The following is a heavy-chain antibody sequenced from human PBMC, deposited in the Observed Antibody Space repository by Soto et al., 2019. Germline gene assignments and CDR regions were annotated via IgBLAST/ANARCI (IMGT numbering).Heavy chain of an antibody. D-gene: IGHD2-15*01. V-gene: IGHV3-30*18. CDR3: AKEFPSWNYFDY. CDR1: VFTFSSAG. CDR2: ISYDGSNK. J-gene: IGHJ4*01. Sequence: GGSLRLSCAASVFTFSSAGMHWVRQAPGKGLEWVAVISYDGSNKFYADSVKGRFTISRDNFRNTLYLQMNSLRAEDTAVYYCAKEFPSWNYFDYWGQGTLVTVSS.